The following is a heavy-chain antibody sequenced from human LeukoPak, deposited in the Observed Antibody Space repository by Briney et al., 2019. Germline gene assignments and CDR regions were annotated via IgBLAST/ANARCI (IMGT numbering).Heavy chain of an antibody. Sequence: GGFLRLSCAASGFTFSDYAMSWVRQAPGKGLEWVTGISGSGGSTHYADSVKGRFTISRDNSKNTLYVQMNGLRAEDTAVYYCAKGRIAVAGTTEFWGQGTLVAVSS. CDR1: GFTFSDYA. J-gene: IGHJ4*02. CDR2: ISGSGGST. CDR3: AKGRIAVAGTTEF. D-gene: IGHD6-19*01. V-gene: IGHV3-23*01.